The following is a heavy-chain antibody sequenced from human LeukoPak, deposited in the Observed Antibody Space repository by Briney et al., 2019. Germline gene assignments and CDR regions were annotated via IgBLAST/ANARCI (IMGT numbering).Heavy chain of an antibody. D-gene: IGHD3-22*01. CDR3: ARDDSHGYHFFDS. Sequence: GGSLRLSCAASGFTFSSYSMNWIRQAPGKGLEWVSSISGSGEIIYYGDSVKGRVTISRDNGKNSLYLQMNSVRPDDMAVYYCARDDSHGYHFFDSWGRGTLVTVSS. CDR1: GFTFSSYS. CDR2: ISGSGEII. V-gene: IGHV3-21*01. J-gene: IGHJ4*02.